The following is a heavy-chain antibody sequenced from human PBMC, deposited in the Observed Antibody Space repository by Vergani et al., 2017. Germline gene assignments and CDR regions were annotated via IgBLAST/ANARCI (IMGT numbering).Heavy chain of an antibody. CDR2: TWYDGNNK. J-gene: IGHJ6*02. Sequence: QVQLVESGGGVVQPGRSLRLSCAASGFTFNQSGMHWVRQAPGKGLEWVAVTWYDGNNKQYADSVKGRFTISRDNSKSTMYLQMNSLRDEDTGVYYCAKANPRNSGYDYLYYYHAMDVWGQGTTVTVSS. CDR1: GFTFNQSG. D-gene: IGHD5-12*01. V-gene: IGHV3-33*06. CDR3: AKANPRNSGYDYLYYYHAMDV.